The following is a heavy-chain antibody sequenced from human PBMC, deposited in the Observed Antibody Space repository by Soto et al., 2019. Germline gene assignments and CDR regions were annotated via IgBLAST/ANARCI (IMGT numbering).Heavy chain of an antibody. CDR3: ARAYCSGGSCSTAHFDY. V-gene: IGHV4-31*03. CDR1: GGSISSGGYY. Sequence: SETLSLTCTVSGGSISSGGYYWSWIRQHPGKGLEWIGYIYYSGSTYYNPSLKSRVTISVDTSKNQFPLKLSSVTAADTAVYYCARAYCSGGSCSTAHFDYWGQGTLVTVSS. J-gene: IGHJ4*02. D-gene: IGHD2-15*01. CDR2: IYYSGST.